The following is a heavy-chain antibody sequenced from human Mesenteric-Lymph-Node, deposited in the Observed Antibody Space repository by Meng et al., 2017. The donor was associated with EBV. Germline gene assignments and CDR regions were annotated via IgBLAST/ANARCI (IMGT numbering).Heavy chain of an antibody. CDR3: ARAGSSGWSDLDY. Sequence: QVQLQHGGAGLLKPSETLSLTCAVYGGSFGGYFWNWIRQPPGKGLEWIGEINHSGSTNYNPSLKSRVTISVDTSRNQFSLKLPSVTAADTAVYYCARAGSSGWSDLDYWGQGTLVTVSS. CDR1: GGSFGGYF. D-gene: IGHD6-19*01. CDR2: INHSGST. J-gene: IGHJ4*02. V-gene: IGHV4-34*01.